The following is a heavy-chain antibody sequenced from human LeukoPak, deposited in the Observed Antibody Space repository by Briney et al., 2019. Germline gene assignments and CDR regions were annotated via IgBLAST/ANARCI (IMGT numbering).Heavy chain of an antibody. CDR1: GFTFSSYG. Sequence: GGSLRLSCAASGFTFSSYGMHWVRQAPGKGLEWVAVISYDGSNKYYADSVKGRFTISRDNSKNTLYLQMNSLRAEDTAVYYCLIFGVVITDTNWFDPWGQGTLVTVSS. V-gene: IGHV3-30*03. CDR3: LIFGVVITDTNWFDP. CDR2: ISYDGSNK. D-gene: IGHD3-3*01. J-gene: IGHJ5*02.